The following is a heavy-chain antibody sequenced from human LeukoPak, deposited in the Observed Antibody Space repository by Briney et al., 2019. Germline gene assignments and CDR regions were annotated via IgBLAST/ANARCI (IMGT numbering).Heavy chain of an antibody. CDR1: GFTFSDYY. Sequence: GGSLRLSCAASGFTFSDYYMSWIRQAPGKGLEWVSYISSSGTTIYYADSVKGRFTISRDNAKNSLYLQMNSLRAEDTAVYYCARESRTYYYDGRGSAFDIWGQGTMVTVSS. V-gene: IGHV3-11*04. D-gene: IGHD3-22*01. CDR3: ARESRTYYYDGRGSAFDI. J-gene: IGHJ3*02. CDR2: ISSSGTTI.